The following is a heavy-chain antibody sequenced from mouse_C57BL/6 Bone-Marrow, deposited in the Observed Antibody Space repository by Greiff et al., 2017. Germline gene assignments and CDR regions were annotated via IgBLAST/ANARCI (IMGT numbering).Heavy chain of an antibody. V-gene: IGHV1-82*01. CDR1: GYAFSSSW. CDR3: AIPGGLRRSWFAY. Sequence: VQLQQPGPELVKPGASVKISCKASGYAFSSSWMNWVKQRPGKGLEWIGRIYPGDGDTNYNGKFKGKATLTADKSSSTAYMQLISLTSEDSAVYFCAIPGGLRRSWFAYWGQGTLVTVSA. CDR2: IYPGDGDT. J-gene: IGHJ3*01. D-gene: IGHD2-2*01.